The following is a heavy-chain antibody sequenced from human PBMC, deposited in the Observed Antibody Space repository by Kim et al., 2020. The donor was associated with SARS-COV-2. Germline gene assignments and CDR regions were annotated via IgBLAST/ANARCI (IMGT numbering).Heavy chain of an antibody. CDR2: IAFDGRKT. J-gene: IGHJ4*02. CDR1: GFTFGAYA. CDR3: AREILTAHGGG. V-gene: IGHV3-30*04. Sequence: GGSLRLSCAASGFTFGAYAMNWVRQAPGKGLEWVAVIAFDGRKTYYAESAKGRFTISRDNSRNTVYLQMSSLRIEDTAVYFCAREILTAHGGGWGQGTLV. D-gene: IGHD3-16*01.